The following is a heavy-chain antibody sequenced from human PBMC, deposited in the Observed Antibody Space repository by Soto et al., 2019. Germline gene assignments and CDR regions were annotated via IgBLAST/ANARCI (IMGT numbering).Heavy chain of an antibody. Sequence: VQLLESGGGLVQPGGSLRLSCAASGFTFSSYGMHWVRQAPGKGLEWVAVISYDGSKKYYADSVKGRFTISRDNSKNTLYLQMNSLRAEDTAVYYCAKASYDSSGYYYVWGQGTLVSVSS. J-gene: IGHJ4*02. CDR2: ISYDGSKK. D-gene: IGHD3-22*01. V-gene: IGHV3-30*18. CDR1: GFTFSSYG. CDR3: AKASYDSSGYYYV.